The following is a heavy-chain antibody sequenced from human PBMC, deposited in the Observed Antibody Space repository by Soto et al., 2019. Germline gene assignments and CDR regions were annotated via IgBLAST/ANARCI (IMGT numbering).Heavy chain of an antibody. Sequence: QVQLVQSGGEVKKPGSSVKVSCKSSGGTFSKYAITWVRQAPGQGPEWMGGILPILGTAVYAQKFQGRVTITADEPTSTVYMELSSLRSQDTAVYYCATSGWSSESAFDIWGQGTMVTVSS. V-gene: IGHV1-69*01. J-gene: IGHJ3*02. CDR3: ATSGWSSESAFDI. D-gene: IGHD3-10*01. CDR1: GGTFSKYA. CDR2: ILPILGTA.